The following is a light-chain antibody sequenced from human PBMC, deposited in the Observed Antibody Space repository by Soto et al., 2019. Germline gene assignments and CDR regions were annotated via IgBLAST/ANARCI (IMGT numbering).Light chain of an antibody. V-gene: IGKV3-20*01. CDR2: GSS. CDR3: QQYDGPPWT. CDR1: QTVSSNY. Sequence: EIVLPACPGTLSLSPGESATLSCRASQTVSSNYLAWYQQKPGQAPRLLIYGSSSRATGIPDRFSGSGSGTDFTLTISRLGPEDIAVYYCQQYDGPPWTFGQGTKVDI. J-gene: IGKJ1*01.